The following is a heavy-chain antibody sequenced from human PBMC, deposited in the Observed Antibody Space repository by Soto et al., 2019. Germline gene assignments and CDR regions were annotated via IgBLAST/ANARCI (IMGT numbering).Heavy chain of an antibody. D-gene: IGHD2-15*01. Sequence: ASVKVSCKASGYTFTGYYMHWVRQAPGQGLEWMGWINPNSGGTNYAQKFQGRVTMTRDTSISTAYMELSSLRSEDTAVYYCAREWELGYCSGGSCYSALDPWGQGTLVTVSS. CDR2: INPNSGGT. CDR3: AREWELGYCSGGSCYSALDP. V-gene: IGHV1-2*02. J-gene: IGHJ5*02. CDR1: GYTFTGYY.